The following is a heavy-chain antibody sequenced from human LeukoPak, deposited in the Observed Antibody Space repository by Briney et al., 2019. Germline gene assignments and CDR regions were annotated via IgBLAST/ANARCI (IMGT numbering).Heavy chain of an antibody. J-gene: IGHJ4*02. CDR2: TNHSGST. V-gene: IGHV4-34*01. CDR1: GGSFSGYY. D-gene: IGHD6-19*01. CDR3: AREVKAVAGTPGYFDY. Sequence: SETLSLTCAVYGGSFSGYYWSWIRQPPGKGLEWIGETNHSGSTNYNPSLKSRVTISVDTSKNQFSLKLSSVTAADTAVYYCAREVKAVAGTPGYFDYWGQGTLVTVSS.